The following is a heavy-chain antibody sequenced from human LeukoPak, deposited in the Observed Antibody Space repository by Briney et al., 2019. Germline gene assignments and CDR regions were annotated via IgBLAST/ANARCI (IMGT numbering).Heavy chain of an antibody. CDR3: ARVFSDFWSGYSYGWWFDP. CDR2: IKQDGSEK. V-gene: IGHV3-7*01. J-gene: IGHJ5*02. D-gene: IGHD3-3*01. CDR1: GFTFSSYW. Sequence: GGSLRFSCAASGFTFSSYWMSWVRQAPGKGLEWVANIKQDGSEKYYVDSVKGRFTISRDNAKNSLYLQMNSLRAEDTAVYYCARVFSDFWSGYSYGWWFDPWGQGTLVTVSS.